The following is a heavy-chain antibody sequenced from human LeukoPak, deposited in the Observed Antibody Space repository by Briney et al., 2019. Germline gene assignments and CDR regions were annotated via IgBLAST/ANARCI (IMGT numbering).Heavy chain of an antibody. V-gene: IGHV1-2*02. CDR3: TRDHCSFANCYEDYYHGMDV. CDR2: INPSNGGP. D-gene: IGHD2-2*01. Sequence: ASVKVSCKSSGYTFTDYYMHWVRQAPGQGLEWMGWINPSNGGPTYAQNFQGRVTMTRDTSISTVYMELRRLRSDDSAIYYCTRDHCSFANCYEDYYHGMDVWGQGTTVTAS. J-gene: IGHJ6*02. CDR1: GYTFTDYY.